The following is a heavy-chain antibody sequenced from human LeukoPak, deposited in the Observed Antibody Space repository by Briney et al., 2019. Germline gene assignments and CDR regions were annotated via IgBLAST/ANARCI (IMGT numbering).Heavy chain of an antibody. V-gene: IGHV4-59*01. CDR1: GGSISSYY. CDR2: IYYSAST. CDR3: ARGGIAAAGYMGFYYFDY. J-gene: IGHJ4*02. Sequence: SETLSLTCTVSGGSISSYYWSWIRQPPGKGLEWFGYIYYSASTNYNPSLKSRVTISVDTSKNQFSLKLSSVTAADTAVYYCARGGIAAAGYMGFYYFDYWGQGTLVTVSS. D-gene: IGHD6-13*01.